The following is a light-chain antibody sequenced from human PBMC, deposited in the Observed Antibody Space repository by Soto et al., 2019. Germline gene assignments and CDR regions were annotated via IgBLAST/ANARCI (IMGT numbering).Light chain of an antibody. CDR2: GAS. Sequence: EIVMTQSPATLSVSPGERATLSCRASQSVSSNLAWYQQKPGQAPGLLIYGASTRATGIPARLSGSGSGTEFPLTISSLQSEDIAVYYCQQYNDWSSFGQGTKVEIK. J-gene: IGKJ1*01. CDR3: QQYNDWSS. CDR1: QSVSSN. V-gene: IGKV3-15*01.